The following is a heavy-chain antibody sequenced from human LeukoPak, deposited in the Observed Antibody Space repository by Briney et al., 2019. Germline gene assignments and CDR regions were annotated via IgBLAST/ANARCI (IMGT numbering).Heavy chain of an antibody. V-gene: IGHV1-18*01. J-gene: IGHJ4*02. CDR2: ISAYNGNT. D-gene: IGHD6-6*01. Sequence: ASVKVSCKASGYTFTSYGISWVRQAPGQGLEWMGWISAYNGNTNYAQKLQGRVTMTTDTSTSTAYMELRSLRSDDTAVYYCARDHGWGSSSPHCDYWGQGTLVTVSS. CDR3: ARDHGWGSSSPHCDY. CDR1: GYTFTSYG.